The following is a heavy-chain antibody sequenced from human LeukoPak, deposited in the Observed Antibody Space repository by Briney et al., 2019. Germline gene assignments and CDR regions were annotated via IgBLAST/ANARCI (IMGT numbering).Heavy chain of an antibody. CDR3: ARGTGMATIYYFDY. V-gene: IGHV4-39*07. Sequence: PSETLSLTCTVSGGSISSSSYYWGWIRQPPGKGLEWIGSIYYSGSTYYNPSLKSRVTISVDTSKNQFSLKLSSVTAADTAVYYCARGTGMATIYYFDYWGQGTLVTVSS. J-gene: IGHJ4*02. CDR2: IYYSGST. CDR1: GGSISSSSYY. D-gene: IGHD5-24*01.